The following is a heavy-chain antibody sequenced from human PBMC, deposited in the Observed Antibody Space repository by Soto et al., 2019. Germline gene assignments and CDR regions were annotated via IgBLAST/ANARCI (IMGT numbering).Heavy chain of an antibody. J-gene: IGHJ1*01. Sequence: PSETLSLTCTVSGGSISSYYWSWIRQPPGKGLEWIGYIYYSGSTNYNPSLKSRVTISVDTSKNQFSLKLSSVTAADTAVYYCASSPPVDFYDSSGYCRPGPEYFQHWGQGTLVTVSS. CDR3: ASSPPVDFYDSSGYCRPGPEYFQH. V-gene: IGHV4-59*01. D-gene: IGHD3-22*01. CDR2: IYYSGST. CDR1: GGSISSYY.